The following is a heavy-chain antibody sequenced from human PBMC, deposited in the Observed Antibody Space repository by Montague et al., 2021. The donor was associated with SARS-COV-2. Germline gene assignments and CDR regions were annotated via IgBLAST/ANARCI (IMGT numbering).Heavy chain of an antibody. J-gene: IGHJ6*02. CDR2: ISSSSNYI. D-gene: IGHD2-8*01. CDR1: GLTFNDYT. CDR3: AREREVSMLYYYYGMDV. Sequence: SLRLSCAAPGLTFNDYTLNWVRQAPGKGLEWVSSISSSSNYIYYSDSAKGRFTISRDNAKNTLYLQMNSLRAEDTAVYFCAREREVSMLYYYYGMDVWGQGTTVTVSS. V-gene: IGHV3-21*01.